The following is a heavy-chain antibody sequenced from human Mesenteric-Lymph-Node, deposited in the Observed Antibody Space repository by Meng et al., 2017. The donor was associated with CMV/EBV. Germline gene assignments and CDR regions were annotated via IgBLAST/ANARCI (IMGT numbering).Heavy chain of an antibody. D-gene: IGHD3-3*01. J-gene: IGHJ4*02. CDR2: IYYSGTT. Sequence: SETLSLTCTVSGGSISSRNYYWGWIRQPPGKGLEWIGSIYYSGTTYYNPSLKSRVTISVDTSKNQFSLKPSSVTAADTAVYYCARGSILRFVGYWGQGTLVTVSS. CDR3: ARGSILRFVGY. CDR1: GGSISSRNYY. V-gene: IGHV4-39*07.